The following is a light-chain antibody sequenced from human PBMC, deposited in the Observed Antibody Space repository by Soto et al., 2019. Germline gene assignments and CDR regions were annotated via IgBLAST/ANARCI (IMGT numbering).Light chain of an antibody. CDR1: QGISNY. V-gene: IGKV1-27*01. J-gene: IGKJ3*01. CDR2: AAS. CDR3: QMYNSAPFT. Sequence: DMQMTQSPSSLSASLGARVTITCRASQGISNYLAWYQQRPGKVPKLLIYAASTLQSGVPSRFSGSASGTDFTLTISSLQPEDVATYYCQMYNSAPFTVGPGTKVDIK.